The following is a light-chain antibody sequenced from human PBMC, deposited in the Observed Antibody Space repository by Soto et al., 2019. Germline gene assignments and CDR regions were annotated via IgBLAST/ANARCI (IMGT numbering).Light chain of an antibody. CDR1: SSDVGGYNY. J-gene: IGLJ1*01. CDR2: DVS. CDR3: CSYAGSYSLYV. V-gene: IGLV2-11*01. Sequence: LTQPRSVSGSPGQSVTISCTGTSSDVGGYNYVSWYQQHPGKAPKLMSYDVSKRPSGVPDRFSGSKSGNTASLTISGLQAEDEADYYCCSYAGSYSLYVFGTGTKSPS.